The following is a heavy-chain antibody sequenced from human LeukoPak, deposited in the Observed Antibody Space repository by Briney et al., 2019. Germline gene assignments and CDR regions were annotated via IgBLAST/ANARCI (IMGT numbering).Heavy chain of an antibody. V-gene: IGHV4-61*02. Sequence: SQTLSLTCTVSGGSISSETYYWTWVRQPAGKGLEWIGRIYSSGSTSYNPSLKSRVTISVDTSKNQFSLELNSVTASDTAVYYCARVRGYSYGDYWGQGTLVTVSS. CDR2: IYSSGST. CDR3: ARVRGYSYGDY. J-gene: IGHJ4*02. D-gene: IGHD5-18*01. CDR1: GGSISSETYY.